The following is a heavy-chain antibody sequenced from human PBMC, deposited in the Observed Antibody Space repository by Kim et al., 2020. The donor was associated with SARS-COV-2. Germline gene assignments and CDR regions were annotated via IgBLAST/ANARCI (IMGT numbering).Heavy chain of an antibody. J-gene: IGHJ5*02. D-gene: IGHD2-15*01. Sequence: SQTLSLTCAISGDSVSSNSATWNWIRQSPSRGLEWLGRTYYRSKWYNDYAVSVKSRITINLDTSKNQFSLHLNSVTPEDTAVYYCARRVPVSGPSWFDPWSQGTLVTVSS. CDR3: ARRVPVSGPSWFDP. CDR1: GDSVSSNSAT. CDR2: TYYRSKWYN. V-gene: IGHV6-1*01.